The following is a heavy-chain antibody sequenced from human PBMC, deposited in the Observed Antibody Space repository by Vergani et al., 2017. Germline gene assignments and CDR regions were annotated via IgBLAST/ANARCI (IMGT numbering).Heavy chain of an antibody. J-gene: IGHJ4*02. CDR1: GFTLSSHG. V-gene: IGHV3-30*18. CDR2: ISYDGSNK. D-gene: IGHD3-3*01. Sequence: QVQLVESGGGVVQPGRSLRLSCAASGFTLSSHGMHWVRQAPGKGLEWVAVISYDGSNKYYVDSVKGRFTISRDNSKNTVYLQMNSLRAEDTAVYYCAKDLRYGPGYYDFWSGYYPIFDYWGQGTLVTVSS. CDR3: AKDLRYGPGYYDFWSGYYPIFDY.